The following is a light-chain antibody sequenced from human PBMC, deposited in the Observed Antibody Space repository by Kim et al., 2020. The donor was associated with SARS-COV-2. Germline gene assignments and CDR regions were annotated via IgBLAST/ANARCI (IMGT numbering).Light chain of an antibody. CDR1: NIGSKS. CDR3: QVWDSSSDHVV. J-gene: IGLJ2*01. V-gene: IGLV3-21*03. CDR2: DDT. Sequence: APGKAASVTCGGTNIGSKSGHWYPRKQGQAPVVVVYDDTDRPSGIPERFSGSNSGNTATLTISRVEAGDEADYYCQVWDSSSDHVVFGGGTQLTVL.